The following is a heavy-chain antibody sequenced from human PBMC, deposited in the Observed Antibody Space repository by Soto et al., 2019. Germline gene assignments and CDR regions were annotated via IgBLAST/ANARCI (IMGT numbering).Heavy chain of an antibody. Sequence: EVQLVESGGGLVQPGGSLRLSCTVSGFTFSRYYMNWVRQAPGKGLEWVATIKEDGSEKFYVDSVKGRFTICRDNAKNSLFLPMNSLRVEDTALYYCARDMDDTSDSGDYWGQGTLVTVSS. V-gene: IGHV3-7*01. CDR1: GFTFSRYY. CDR2: IKEDGSEK. J-gene: IGHJ4*02. D-gene: IGHD4-17*01. CDR3: ARDMDDTSDSGDY.